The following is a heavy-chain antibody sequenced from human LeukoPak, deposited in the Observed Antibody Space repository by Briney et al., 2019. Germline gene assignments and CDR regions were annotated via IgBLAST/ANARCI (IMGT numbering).Heavy chain of an antibody. CDR2: IKSKTDGGTT. CDR1: GFTFSNAW. J-gene: IGHJ4*02. Sequence: GGSLRLSCAASGFTFSNAWMSWVRQAPGKGLEWVGRIKSKTDGGTTDYAAPVKGRFTISRDDSKNTLYLQMNSLRAEDTAVYYCARDLARGSIHDYGDYGYWGQGTLVTVSS. D-gene: IGHD4-17*01. V-gene: IGHV3-15*01. CDR3: ARDLARGSIHDYGDYGY.